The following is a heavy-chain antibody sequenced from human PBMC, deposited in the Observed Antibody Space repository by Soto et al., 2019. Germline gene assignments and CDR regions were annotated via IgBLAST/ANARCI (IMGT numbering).Heavy chain of an antibody. CDR1: GGSVSSGSYY. CDR2: IYYSGST. J-gene: IGHJ4*02. D-gene: IGHD2-21*02. CDR3: ARDWGLAYCGGDCYSGFDY. Sequence: PSETLSLTCAVSGGSVSSGSYYWSWIRQPPGKGLEWIGYIYYSGSTKYNPSLKSRVTISVDTSKNQFSLKLSSVTAADTAVYYCARDWGLAYCGGDCYSGFDYWGQGTLVTVSS. V-gene: IGHV4-61*01.